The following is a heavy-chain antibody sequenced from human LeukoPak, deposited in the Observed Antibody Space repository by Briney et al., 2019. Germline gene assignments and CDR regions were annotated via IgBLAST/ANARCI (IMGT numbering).Heavy chain of an antibody. CDR1: GDSISSGDYY. D-gene: IGHD2-15*01. CDR2: ISSSGST. CDR3: ARDTHYYYYMDV. V-gene: IGHV4-61*02. Sequence: SETLSLTCTVSGDSISSGDYYWSWIRQPAGKGLEWIGRISSSGSTNYNPSLKSRVTISVDTSKNQFSLKLSSVTAADTAVYFCARDTHYYYYMDVWGKGTTVTISS. J-gene: IGHJ6*03.